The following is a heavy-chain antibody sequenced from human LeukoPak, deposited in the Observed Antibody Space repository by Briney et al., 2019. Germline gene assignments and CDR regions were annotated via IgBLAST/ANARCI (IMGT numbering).Heavy chain of an antibody. J-gene: IGHJ4*02. CDR2: VSDGGGHT. CDR3: AKAQGRIAVAGAYFDY. Sequence: PGGSLRLSCAASGFTFSNYAMSWVRQAPGKGLEWVSAVSDGGGHTYYADSVKGRFTISRDNSKNTLYLQMNSLRAEDTAVYYCAKAQGRIAVAGAYFDYWGQGTLVTVSS. D-gene: IGHD6-19*01. V-gene: IGHV3-23*01. CDR1: GFTFSNYA.